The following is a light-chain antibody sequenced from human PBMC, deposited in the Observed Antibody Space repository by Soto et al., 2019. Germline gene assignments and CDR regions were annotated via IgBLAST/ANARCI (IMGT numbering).Light chain of an antibody. CDR3: ATWDYDLSGVV. CDR2: SNN. J-gene: IGLJ2*01. Sequence: QSVLTQPPSVSGAPGQRVTISCTWNSSNIGAGYDVHWYQKGLHTAPKLVIYSNNERPSGVPDRFSGSKSGTSASLAISGLQSEDEGDYFCATWDYDLSGVVFGGGTQLTVL. CDR1: SSNIGAGYD. V-gene: IGLV1-40*01.